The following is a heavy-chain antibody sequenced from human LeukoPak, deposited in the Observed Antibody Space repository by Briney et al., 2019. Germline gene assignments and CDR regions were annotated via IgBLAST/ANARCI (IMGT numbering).Heavy chain of an antibody. J-gene: IGHJ4*02. CDR2: IWFDGSNI. V-gene: IGHV3-30*02. CDR1: GFNFSSYG. D-gene: IGHD3-9*01. Sequence: GGSLRLSCAASGFNFSSYGMHWVRQAPGKGLEWVTSIWFDGSNIHYADSVKGRVIISRDNSKSALYLQMNSLRAEDTAVYYCALGLVTDYWGQGTLVTVSS. CDR3: ALGLVTDY.